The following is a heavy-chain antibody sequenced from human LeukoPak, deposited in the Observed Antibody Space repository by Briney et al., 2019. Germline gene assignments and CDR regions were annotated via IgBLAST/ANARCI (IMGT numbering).Heavy chain of an antibody. CDR2: INHSGST. D-gene: IGHD3-16*01. CDR3: ARLVRSFGVWFDP. J-gene: IGHJ5*02. CDR1: GGSISSGGYS. V-gene: IGHV4-30-2*01. Sequence: PSQTLSLTCTVSGGSISSGGYSWSWIRQPPGKGLEWIGEINHSGSTNYNPSLKSRVTISVDTSKNQFSLKLSSVTAADTAVYYCARLVRSFGVWFDPWGQGTLVTVSS.